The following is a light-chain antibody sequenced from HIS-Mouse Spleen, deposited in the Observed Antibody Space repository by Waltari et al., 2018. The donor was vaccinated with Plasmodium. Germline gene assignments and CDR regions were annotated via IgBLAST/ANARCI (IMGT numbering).Light chain of an antibody. CDR1: SSDVGGYNY. V-gene: IGLV2-14*03. Sequence: QSALTQPASVSGSPGQSITISCTGTSSDVGGYNYVSWYHQHPGKAPKSMIYDVRNRPSGFSHRFSGAKSGNTASLTISVLQAEDEADYSCSSYTSSSTLVFGGGTKLTVL. CDR3: SSYTSSSTLV. J-gene: IGLJ2*01. CDR2: DVR.